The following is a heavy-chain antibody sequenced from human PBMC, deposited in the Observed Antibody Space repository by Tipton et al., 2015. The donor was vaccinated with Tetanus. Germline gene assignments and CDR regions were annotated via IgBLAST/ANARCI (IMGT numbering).Heavy chain of an antibody. V-gene: IGHV4-59*02. D-gene: IGHD6-13*01. CDR1: ADSVKRYY. Sequence: LRLSCTVSADSVKRYYWNWIRQPPGKGLEWIGFVYYTGSTSYNPSLGSRVAISLDTSKNQFSLKLTSVTAADTAMYFCAGGWYFHSWGQGTQVTVSS. J-gene: IGHJ4*02. CDR3: AGGWYFHS. CDR2: VYYTGST.